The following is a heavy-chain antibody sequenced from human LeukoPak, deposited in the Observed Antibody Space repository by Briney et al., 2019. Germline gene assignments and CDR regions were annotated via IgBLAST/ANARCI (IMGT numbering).Heavy chain of an antibody. Sequence: LRLSCAASGLTFSSYAMSWVRQTPGKGLEWIGYIYHSGSTYYNPSLKSRVTISVDRSKNQFSLKLSSVTAADTAVYYCARVFGYYDSSGYYYDAFDIWGQGTMVTVSS. CDR1: GLTFSSYA. J-gene: IGHJ3*02. D-gene: IGHD3-22*01. V-gene: IGHV4-30-2*01. CDR3: ARVFGYYDSSGYYYDAFDI. CDR2: IYHSGST.